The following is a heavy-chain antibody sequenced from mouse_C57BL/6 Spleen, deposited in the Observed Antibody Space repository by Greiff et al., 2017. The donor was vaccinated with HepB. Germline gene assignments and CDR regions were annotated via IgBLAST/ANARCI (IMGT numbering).Heavy chain of an antibody. CDR1: GYTFTDYN. CDR3: AHPIYYDYDGFAY. CDR2: INPNNGGT. V-gene: IGHV1-22*01. Sequence: VQLKESGPELVKPGASVKMSCKASGYTFTDYNMHWVKQSHGKSLEWIGYINPNNGGTSYNQKFKGKATLTVNKSSSTAYMELRSLTSEDSAVYYCAHPIYYDYDGFAYWGQGTLVTVSA. D-gene: IGHD2-4*01. J-gene: IGHJ3*01.